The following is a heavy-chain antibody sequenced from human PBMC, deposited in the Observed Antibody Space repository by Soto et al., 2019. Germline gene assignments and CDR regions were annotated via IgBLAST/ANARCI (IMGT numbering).Heavy chain of an antibody. CDR3: ARVYGKYFQH. D-gene: IGHD4-17*01. CDR2: IYPSDSDT. Sequence: GESLKISCKGSGYVFTSYWIAWVRQMPGKGLEWMGLIYPSDSDTRYSPSFQGQVTISADKSINTAYLQWGSLKASDTAMYYWARVYGKYFQHWGQGTPVTVSS. J-gene: IGHJ1*01. CDR1: GYVFTSYW. V-gene: IGHV5-51*01.